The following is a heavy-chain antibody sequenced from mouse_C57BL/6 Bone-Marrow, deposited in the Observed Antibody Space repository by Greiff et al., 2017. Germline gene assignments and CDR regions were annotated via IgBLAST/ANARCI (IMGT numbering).Heavy chain of an antibody. CDR1: GFPFRSYA. D-gene: IGHD1-1*01. V-gene: IGHV5-4*01. CDR3: ARPGGSSPYYYAMDY. CDR2: ISDGGSYT. J-gene: IGHJ4*01. Sequence: EVQLVESGGGLVKPGGSLKLSCAASGFPFRSYAMSWVRQTPEKRLEWVATISDGGSYTYYPDNVTGRFTISRDNAKNNLYLQMSHLKSEDTAMYYCARPGGSSPYYYAMDYWGQGTSVTVSS.